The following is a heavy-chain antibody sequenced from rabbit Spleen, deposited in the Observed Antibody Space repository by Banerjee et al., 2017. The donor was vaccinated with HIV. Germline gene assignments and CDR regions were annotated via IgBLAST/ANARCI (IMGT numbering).Heavy chain of an antibody. J-gene: IGHJ6*01. V-gene: IGHV1S45*01. Sequence: QEQLVESGGGLVKPEGSLTLTCKASGFSCYYKCVMCWVRQAPGKGLQWIGCMNTITGKTLYATWAKGRFTISRASSTTVFLQMTRLTAADTATYFCARDLPEIVGWNFGFWGPGTLVTVS. CDR2: MNTITGKT. D-gene: IGHD1-1*01. CDR3: ARDLPEIVGWNFGF. CDR1: GFSCYYKCV.